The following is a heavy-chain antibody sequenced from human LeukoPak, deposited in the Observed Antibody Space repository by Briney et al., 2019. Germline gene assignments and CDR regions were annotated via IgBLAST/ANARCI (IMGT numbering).Heavy chain of an antibody. V-gene: IGHV3-23*01. D-gene: IGHD5-18*01. CDR2: ISGSGGST. Sequence: PGGSLRLSCASSGLTFSSYAMSWVRQAPGKGLEWVSAISGSGGSTYYADSVKGRFTISRDNSKNTLYLQMNSLRAEDTAVYYCAKDVDTAMGTVYYYYGMDVWGQGTTVTVSS. CDR3: AKDVDTAMGTVYYYYGMDV. CDR1: GLTFSSYA. J-gene: IGHJ6*02.